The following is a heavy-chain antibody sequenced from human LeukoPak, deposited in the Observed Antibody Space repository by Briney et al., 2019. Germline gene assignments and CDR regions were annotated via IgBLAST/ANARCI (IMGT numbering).Heavy chain of an antibody. J-gene: IGHJ1*01. CDR3: AKEIYGDSTGGRFHH. V-gene: IGHV3-23*01. CDR1: GFTFSSYA. Sequence: GGSLRLSCAASGFTFSSYAMSWVRQTPGKGLEWVPVISGSGGSTYYADSVKGRFTISRDNSKNTLYLQMNSLRAEDTAVYYCAKEIYGDSTGGRFHHWGQGTLVTVSS. D-gene: IGHD4-17*01. CDR2: ISGSGGST.